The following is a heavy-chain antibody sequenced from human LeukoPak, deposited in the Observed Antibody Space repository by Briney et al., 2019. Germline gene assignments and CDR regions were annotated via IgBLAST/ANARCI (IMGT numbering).Heavy chain of an antibody. CDR1: LGSHW. V-gene: IGHV3-7*01. Sequence: GGSLRLSCVGALGSHWMGWVRQAPGKGLEWVANIKEDGSQKYYMDSVKGRFTISRDNAKSSLFLQMNNLRVEDTVVYYCTRDQTWGQGTLVTVFS. CDR2: IKEDGSQK. CDR3: TRDQT. J-gene: IGHJ4*02.